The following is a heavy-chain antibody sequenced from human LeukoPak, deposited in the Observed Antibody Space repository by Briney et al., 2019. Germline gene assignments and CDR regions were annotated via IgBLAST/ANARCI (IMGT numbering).Heavy chain of an antibody. CDR3: ARGRVEMATMAWFDP. V-gene: IGHV4-34*01. J-gene: IGHJ5*02. Sequence: SETLSLTCAVCGGSFSGYYWSWIRQPPGKGLEWIGEINHSGSTNYNPSLKSRVTISVDTSKNQFSLKLSSVTAADTAVYYCARGRVEMATMAWFDPWGQGTLVTVSS. CDR2: INHSGST. D-gene: IGHD5-24*01. CDR1: GGSFSGYY.